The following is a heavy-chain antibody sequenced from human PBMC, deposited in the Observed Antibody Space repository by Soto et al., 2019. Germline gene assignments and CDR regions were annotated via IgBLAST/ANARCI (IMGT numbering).Heavy chain of an antibody. J-gene: IGHJ4*02. V-gene: IGHV1-69*08. CDR2: VIPILGAS. CDR1: ADTFTGYT. D-gene: IGHD3-10*01. Sequence: QVQLVQSGAEVKKPGSSVKVSCKASADTFTGYTVTWVRQAPGQGLAWVGRVIPILGASNFAQKFQGRVTISANTSTATAYMVLTGLTSEDTAVYYCARSRGSYYSNFDSWGQGTLVTVSS. CDR3: ARSRGSYYSNFDS.